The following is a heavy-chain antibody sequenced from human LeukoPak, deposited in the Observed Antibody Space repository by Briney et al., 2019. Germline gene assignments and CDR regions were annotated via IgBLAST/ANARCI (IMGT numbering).Heavy chain of an antibody. CDR3: ARERVLSWFDP. J-gene: IGHJ5*02. Sequence: SETLSLTCAVSGGSLSSGGYSWSWIRQPPGKGLEWIGYIYHSGSTYYNPSLKSRVTISVDRSKNQFSLKLSSVTAADTAVYYCARERVLSWFDPWGQGTLVTVSS. V-gene: IGHV4-30-2*01. D-gene: IGHD3-10*01. CDR1: GGSLSSGGYS. CDR2: IYHSGST.